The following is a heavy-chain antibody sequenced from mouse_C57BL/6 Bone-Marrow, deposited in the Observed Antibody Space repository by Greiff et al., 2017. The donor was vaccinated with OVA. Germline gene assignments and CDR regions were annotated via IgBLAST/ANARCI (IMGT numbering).Heavy chain of an antibody. J-gene: IGHJ1*03. CDR1: GYTFTDYN. Sequence: VQLQQSGPELVKPGASVKMSCKASGYTFTDYNMHWVKQSHGKSLEWIGYINPNNGGTSYNQKFKGKATLTVNKSSSTAYMELRSLTSEDSAVYDCARGAVVAKDFDVWGTGTTVTVSS. CDR2: INPNNGGT. CDR3: ARGAVVAKDFDV. V-gene: IGHV1-22*01. D-gene: IGHD1-1*01.